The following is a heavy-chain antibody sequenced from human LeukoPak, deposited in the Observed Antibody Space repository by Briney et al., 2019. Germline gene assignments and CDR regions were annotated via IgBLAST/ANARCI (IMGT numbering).Heavy chain of an antibody. D-gene: IGHD2-2*01. CDR1: GGSISSSSYY. J-gene: IGHJ4*02. Sequence: SETLSLTCTVSGGSISSSSYYWAWLRQPPGKGLEWIGTIYYSGSTYYNPSLKSRVTISVDTSRNQFSLKVSSVTAADTAVYYCAKRVVIAPAGGFDYWGQGTLVTVSS. CDR2: IYYSGST. CDR3: AKRVVIAPAGGFDY. V-gene: IGHV4-39*01.